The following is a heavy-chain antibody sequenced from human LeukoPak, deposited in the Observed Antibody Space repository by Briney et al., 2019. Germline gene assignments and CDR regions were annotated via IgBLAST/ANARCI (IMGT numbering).Heavy chain of an antibody. CDR2: RCDDGRD. V-gene: IGHV4-59*01. Sequence: SETLSLTCTVSGVSISTSCWSWIRQSPGRGLEWVGYRCDDGRDLYNPSLRSRVSRVTISVDASEKQFSLSLRSVTAADTAVYYCASYSSGWAFDYWGQGTLVTVSS. J-gene: IGHJ4*02. CDR1: GVSISTSC. CDR3: ASYSSGWAFDY. D-gene: IGHD6-19*01.